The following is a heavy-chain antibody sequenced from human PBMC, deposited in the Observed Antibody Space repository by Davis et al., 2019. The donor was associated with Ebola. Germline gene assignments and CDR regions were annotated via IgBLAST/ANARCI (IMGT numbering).Heavy chain of an antibody. V-gene: IGHV3-21*01. CDR2: ITVTSNYT. Sequence: PGGSLRLSCVASGFTFSSYSMNWVRQAPGQGLEWVSSITVTSNYTYYADSVKGRFTISRDNAKNSLYLQMNSLRAEDTAVYYCARRNWFDPWGQGTLVTVSS. CDR3: ARRNWFDP. J-gene: IGHJ5*02. CDR1: GFTFSSYS.